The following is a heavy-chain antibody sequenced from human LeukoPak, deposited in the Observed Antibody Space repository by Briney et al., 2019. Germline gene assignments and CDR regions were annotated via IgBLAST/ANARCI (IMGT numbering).Heavy chain of an antibody. CDR3: ARDYPRAGTKWFDP. CDR1: GFTFSSYW. CDR2: IKQDGSEK. D-gene: IGHD6-19*01. J-gene: IGHJ5*02. V-gene: IGHV3-7*01. Sequence: GGSLRLSCAASGFTFSSYWMSWVRQAPGKGLEWVANIKQDGSEKYYVDSVKGRFTISRDNAKNSLYLQVNSLRAEGTAVYYCARDYPRAGTKWFDPWGQGTLVTVSS.